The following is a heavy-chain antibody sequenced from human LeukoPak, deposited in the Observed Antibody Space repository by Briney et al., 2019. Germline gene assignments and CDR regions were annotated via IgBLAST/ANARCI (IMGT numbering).Heavy chain of an antibody. J-gene: IGHJ2*01. CDR3: AIQGYGTTNRPGTNYWYFDL. D-gene: IGHD4-17*01. V-gene: IGHV4-61*02. Sequence: PSETLSLTCTVSGGSISSGSYYWSWIRQPAGKGLEWIGRIYTSGSTNYNPSLKSRVTISVDTSKNQFSLKLSSVTAADTAVYYCAIQGYGTTNRPGTNYWYFDLWGRGTLVTVSS. CDR2: IYTSGST. CDR1: GGSISSGSYY.